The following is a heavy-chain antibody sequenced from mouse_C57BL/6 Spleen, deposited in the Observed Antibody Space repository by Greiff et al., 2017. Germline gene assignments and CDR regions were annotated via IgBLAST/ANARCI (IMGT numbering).Heavy chain of an antibody. CDR1: GFTFSDYG. CDR3: ARGYDYDSSYGYFDD. Sequence: EVQVVESGGGLVKPGGSLKLSCAASGFTFSDYGMHWVRQAPEKGLEWVAYISSGSSTIYYADTVKGRFTISRDNAENTLFLQMTSLRSEDTALYYCARGYDYDSSYGYFDDWGTGTTVTVSS. J-gene: IGHJ1*03. CDR2: ISSGSSTI. D-gene: IGHD1-1*01. V-gene: IGHV5-17*01.